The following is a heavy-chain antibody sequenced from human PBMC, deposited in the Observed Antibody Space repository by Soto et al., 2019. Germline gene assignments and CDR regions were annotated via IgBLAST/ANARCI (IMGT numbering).Heavy chain of an antibody. CDR1: GFTFSSYA. J-gene: IGHJ6*02. D-gene: IGHD3-10*01. CDR2: ISYDGSNK. CDR3: ARVLRIRGGRYYYGMDV. V-gene: IGHV3-30-3*01. Sequence: GHLVESGGGVAQPGRSLRLSCAASGFTFSSYAMHWVRQTPGQGLEWVAVISYDGSNKYYADSVKGRFTISRDNSNDTVYLQMTSLRTEDTAVYFCARVLRIRGGRYYYGMDVWGQGTTVTVSS.